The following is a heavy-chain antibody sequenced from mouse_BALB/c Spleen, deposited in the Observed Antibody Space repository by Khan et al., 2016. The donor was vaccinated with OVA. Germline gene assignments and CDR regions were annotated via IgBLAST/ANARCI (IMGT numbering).Heavy chain of an antibody. V-gene: IGHV2-6-1*01. CDR1: GFSLTNYG. D-gene: IGHD2-12*01. CDR2: IWSDGST. J-gene: IGHJ4*01. Sequence: QVQLKQSGPGLVAPSQSLSITCTISGFSLTNYGVHWVRQPPGKGLEWLVVIWSDGSTTYNSALKSRLTITKDNSKSQVFLEMNSLQTDDTAMYFCARQHDNHYNIMDYWGQGTLVTVSS. CDR3: ARQHDNHYNIMDY.